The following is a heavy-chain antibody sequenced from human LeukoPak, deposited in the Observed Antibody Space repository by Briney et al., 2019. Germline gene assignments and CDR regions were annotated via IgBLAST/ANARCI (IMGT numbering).Heavy chain of an antibody. CDR1: AGSISSGGYY. Sequence: SETLSLTCTVSAGSISSGGYYWGWLRQPPGKGLEWIGYIYDSGSTYYNPSLKSRVTISVDRSKNQFSLKLSSVTAADTAVYYCARATTVGGWFDPWGQGTLVTVSS. CDR3: ARATTVGGWFDP. D-gene: IGHD4-11*01. J-gene: IGHJ5*02. CDR2: IYDSGST. V-gene: IGHV4-30-2*01.